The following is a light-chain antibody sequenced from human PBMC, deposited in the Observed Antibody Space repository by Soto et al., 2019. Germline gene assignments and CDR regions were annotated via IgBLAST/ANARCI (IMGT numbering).Light chain of an antibody. J-gene: IGKJ1*01. CDR3: QQYNSYWT. Sequence: DIQMTQSPSTLSASVGDRVTITCRASQSISSWLAWYQQKPGKAPKLLIYKASSLESGVPSRFSGSVSGKEFTLTISSLQPDDLATYYCQQYNSYWTFGQGTKVEIK. CDR1: QSISSW. V-gene: IGKV1-5*03. CDR2: KAS.